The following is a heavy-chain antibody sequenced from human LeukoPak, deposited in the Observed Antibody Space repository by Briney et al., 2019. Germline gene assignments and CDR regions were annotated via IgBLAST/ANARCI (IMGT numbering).Heavy chain of an antibody. CDR1: GSTFSSYG. J-gene: IGHJ4*02. CDR2: ISYDGSNK. CDR3: AKDPTIGVLPSD. Sequence: GGSLRLSCAASGSTFSSYGMHWVRQAPGKGLEWVAVISYDGSNKYYADSVKGRFTISRDNSKNTLYLQMNSLRAEDTAVYYCAKDPTIGVLPSDWGQGTLVTVSS. D-gene: IGHD2-2*01. V-gene: IGHV3-30*18.